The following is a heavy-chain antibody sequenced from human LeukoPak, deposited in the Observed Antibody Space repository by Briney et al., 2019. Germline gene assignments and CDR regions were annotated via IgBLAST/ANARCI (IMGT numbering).Heavy chain of an antibody. V-gene: IGHV4-4*07. CDR1: GGSISSYY. Sequence: EPSETLSLTCTVSGGSISSYYWSWIRQPAGKGLEWIGRIYTSGSTNYNPSLKSRVTMSVDTSKNQFSLKLSSVTAADTAVYYCARVYREQHGSRDYYYYYYMDVWGKGTTVTVSS. CDR2: IYTSGST. J-gene: IGHJ6*03. CDR3: ARVYREQHGSRDYYYYYYMDV. D-gene: IGHD6-13*01.